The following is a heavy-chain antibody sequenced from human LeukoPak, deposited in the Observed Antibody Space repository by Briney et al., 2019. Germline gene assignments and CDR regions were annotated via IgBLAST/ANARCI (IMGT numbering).Heavy chain of an antibody. CDR3: ARVYHYDFWSTDYYYYMDV. J-gene: IGHJ6*03. CDR2: IYTSGST. V-gene: IGHV4-4*07. D-gene: IGHD3-3*01. Sequence: PSETLSLTCTVSGGSISSYYWSWIPQPAGKGLECIGRIYTSGSTNYNPSLKSRVTRSVDTSKNQFSLKLSPVTAADTAVYYCARVYHYDFWSTDYYYYMDVWGKGTTVTVSS. CDR1: GGSISSYY.